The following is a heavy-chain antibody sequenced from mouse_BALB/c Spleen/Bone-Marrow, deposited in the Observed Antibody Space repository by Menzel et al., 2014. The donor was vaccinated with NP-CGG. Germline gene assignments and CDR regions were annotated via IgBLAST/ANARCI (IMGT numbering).Heavy chain of an antibody. CDR3: ARSNDYDPLAY. CDR1: GYAFSSYW. Sequence: VHLVESGAELVRPGSSVKISCKGSGYAFSSYWMNWVKQRPGQGLEWIGQIYPGDGDTNNNGKFKGKATLTADKSSTTVYMQLSSLTSEDSAVYFCARSNDYDPLAYWGQGTLVTVSA. J-gene: IGHJ3*01. V-gene: IGHV1-80*01. CDR2: IYPGDGDT. D-gene: IGHD2-4*01.